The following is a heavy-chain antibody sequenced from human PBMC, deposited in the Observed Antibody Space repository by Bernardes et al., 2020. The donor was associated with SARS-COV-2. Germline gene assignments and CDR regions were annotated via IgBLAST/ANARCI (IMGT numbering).Heavy chain of an antibody. CDR2: IYTSGST. Sequence: SETLSLTCTVSGGSISSYYWSWIRQPAGKGLEWIGRIYTSGSTNYNPSLKSRVTMSVDTSKNQFSLKLSSVTAADTAVYYCARVHYQRGPFDAFDIWGQGTKVTDSS. J-gene: IGHJ3*02. D-gene: IGHD2-2*01. V-gene: IGHV4-4*07. CDR1: GGSISSYY. CDR3: ARVHYQRGPFDAFDI.